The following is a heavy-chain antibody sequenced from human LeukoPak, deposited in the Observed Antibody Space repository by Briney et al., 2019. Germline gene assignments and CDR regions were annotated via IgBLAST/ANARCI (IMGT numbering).Heavy chain of an antibody. D-gene: IGHD1-7*01. Sequence: GASVKVSCKASGGTFSSYAIIWVRQAPGQGLEWMGRIIPILGIANYAQKFQGRVTITADKSTSTAYMELSSLRSEDTAVYYCARYNWNYWADYWGQGTLVTVSS. J-gene: IGHJ4*02. V-gene: IGHV1-69*04. CDR2: IIPILGIA. CDR3: ARYNWNYWADY. CDR1: GGTFSSYA.